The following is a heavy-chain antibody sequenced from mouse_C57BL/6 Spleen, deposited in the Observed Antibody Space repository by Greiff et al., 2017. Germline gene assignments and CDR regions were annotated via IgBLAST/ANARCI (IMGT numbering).Heavy chain of an antibody. CDR2: ISDGGSYT. D-gene: IGHD3-1*01. V-gene: IGHV5-4*01. J-gene: IGHJ4*01. CDR1: GFTFSSYA. Sequence: EVQLVESGGGLVKPGGSLKLSCAASGFTFSSYAMSWVRQTPEKRLEWVATISDGGSYTYYPDNVKGRCTISRDNAKNNLYLQMSHLKSEDTARYYCARALSPRAMDYWGQGTSVTVSS. CDR3: ARALSPRAMDY.